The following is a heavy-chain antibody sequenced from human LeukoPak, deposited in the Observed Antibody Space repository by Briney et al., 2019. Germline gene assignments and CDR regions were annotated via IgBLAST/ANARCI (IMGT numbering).Heavy chain of an antibody. CDR2: IYYSGST. Sequence: KTSETLSLTCTLSGGSISSSSYYRGWLRQPPGKGLEWIGSIYYSGSTYYNPSLKSRVTISVDTSKNQFSLKMSSVTAADTAVYYCARSYCSTTSCYGVGAFDIWGQGTMVTVSS. J-gene: IGHJ3*02. V-gene: IGHV4-39*01. CDR3: ARSYCSTTSCYGVGAFDI. CDR1: GGSISSSSYY. D-gene: IGHD2-2*01.